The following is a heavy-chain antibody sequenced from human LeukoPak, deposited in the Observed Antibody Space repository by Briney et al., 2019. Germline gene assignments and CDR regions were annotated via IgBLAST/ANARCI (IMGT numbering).Heavy chain of an antibody. CDR2: IYYSGST. CDR1: GGSISSYY. J-gene: IGHJ4*02. CDR3: AREVLAAAGTYDY. D-gene: IGHD6-13*01. V-gene: IGHV4-59*01. Sequence: SETLSLTCTVSGGSISSYYWSWIRQPPGKGLKWIGYIYYSGSTNYNPSLRSRVTISVDTSKNQFSLKLSSVTAADTAVYYCAREVLAAAGTYDYWGQGTLVTVSS.